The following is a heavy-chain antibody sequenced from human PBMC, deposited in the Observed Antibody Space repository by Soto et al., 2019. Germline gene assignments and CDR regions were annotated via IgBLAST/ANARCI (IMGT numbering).Heavy chain of an antibody. CDR1: VGSISSYY. V-gene: IGHV4-59*01. Sequence: SETLSLTCTVSVGSISSYYWSWIRQPPGKGLEWIGYIYYSGSTNYNPSLKSRVTISVDTSKNQFSLKLSSVTAADTAVYYCAREGNAWFDPWGQGTLVTVSS. CDR3: AREGNAWFDP. CDR2: IYYSGST. J-gene: IGHJ5*02.